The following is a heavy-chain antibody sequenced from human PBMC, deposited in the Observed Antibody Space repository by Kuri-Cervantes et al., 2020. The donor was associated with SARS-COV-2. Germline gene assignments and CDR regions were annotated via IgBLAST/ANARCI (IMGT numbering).Heavy chain of an antibody. D-gene: IGHD5-18*01. V-gene: IGHV3-30*03. CDR3: ARDGRIQLWLIQYYFDY. CDR1: GFTFSSYG. J-gene: IGHJ4*02. CDR2: ISYDGSNK. Sequence: GESLKISCAASGFTFSSYGMHWVRQAPGKGLEWVAVISYDGSNKYYADSVKGRFTISRDNSKNTLYLQMNSLRAEDTAAYYCARDGRIQLWLIQYYFDYWGQGTLVTVSS.